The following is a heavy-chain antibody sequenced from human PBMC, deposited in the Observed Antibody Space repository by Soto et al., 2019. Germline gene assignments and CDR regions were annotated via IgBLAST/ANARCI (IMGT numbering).Heavy chain of an antibody. Sequence: SVKVSCEASGGTFTSYAISWVRQAPGQGLEWMGGIIPIFGTANYGQELQGGVTVTADGSSRTAYMELSSLRSEDTAVFYCARGLVTGVRGINCFDPWARGTRFTFPS. D-gene: IGHD3-10*01. CDR3: ARGLVTGVRGINCFDP. J-gene: IGHJ5*02. CDR2: IIPIFGTA. CDR1: GGTFTSYA. V-gene: IGHV1-69*13.